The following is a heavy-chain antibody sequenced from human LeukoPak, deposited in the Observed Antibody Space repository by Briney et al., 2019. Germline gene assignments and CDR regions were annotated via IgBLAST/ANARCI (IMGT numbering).Heavy chain of an antibody. CDR1: GFTFSSYW. CDR3: ARDRGAYCSGGSCYSRNWFDP. D-gene: IGHD2-15*01. CDR2: INSDGSST. J-gene: IGHJ5*02. V-gene: IGHV3-74*01. Sequence: PGGSLRLSCAASGFTFSSYWMHWVRHAPGKGLVWVSRINSDGSSTSYADSVKGRFTISRDNAKNTLYLQTNSLRAEDTAVYYCARDRGAYCSGGSCYSRNWFDPWGQGTLVTVSS.